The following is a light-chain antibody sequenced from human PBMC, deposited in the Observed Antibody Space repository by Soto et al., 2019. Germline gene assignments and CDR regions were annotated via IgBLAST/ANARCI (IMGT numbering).Light chain of an antibody. CDR3: QEYNSYSGT. CDR2: DAS. J-gene: IGKJ1*01. V-gene: IGKV1-5*01. Sequence: DIQMTQSPFTLSASVGDRVTITCRASQSLGIWLAWHQQKPGKAPKLLIYDASTLKSGVPSRFSGSGSGTKFTLTISSLQPDDFATYYCQEYNSYSGTFGQGTKVDIK. CDR1: QSLGIW.